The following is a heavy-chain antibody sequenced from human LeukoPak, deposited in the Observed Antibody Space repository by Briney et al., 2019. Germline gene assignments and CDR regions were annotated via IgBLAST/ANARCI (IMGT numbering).Heavy chain of an antibody. V-gene: IGHV1-2*02. Sequence: ASVKVSCKASGYTFSGYYMDWVRQAPGQGLEWMGWINPKTGGTNYAQKLQGRATMTTDTSTSTAYMELRSLRSDDTAVYYCARDPVLLRFDYWGQGTLVTVSS. J-gene: IGHJ4*02. CDR3: ARDPVLLRFDY. CDR2: INPKTGGT. D-gene: IGHD2-21*02. CDR1: GYTFSGYY.